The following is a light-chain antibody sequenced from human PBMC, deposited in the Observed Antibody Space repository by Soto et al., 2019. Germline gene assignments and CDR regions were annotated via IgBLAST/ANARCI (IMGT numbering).Light chain of an antibody. V-gene: IGLV2-23*01. CDR3: CSYAGSSTWV. J-gene: IGLJ3*02. CDR2: EGS. CDR1: SSDVGSYNL. Sequence: QSALTQHASVSGSPGQSITLSCTGTSSDVGSYNLVSWYQQHSVKAPKLMIYEGSKRPSGVSNRFSGSKSGNTASLTISGLQAEDEADYYCCSYAGSSTWVFGGGTKVTVL.